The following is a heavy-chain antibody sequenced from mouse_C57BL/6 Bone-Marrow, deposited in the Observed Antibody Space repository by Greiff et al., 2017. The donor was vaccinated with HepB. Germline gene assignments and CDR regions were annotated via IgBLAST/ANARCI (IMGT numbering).Heavy chain of an antibody. J-gene: IGHJ3*01. CDR2: IDPADGYT. D-gene: IGHD1-1*01. CDR1: GFTFTDYC. Sequence: EVQVVESGAELVRPGASVKLSCTASGFTFTDYCMHWVKQRPEQGLEWIGGIDPADGYTEYDPKFQGKATMTADTSSNTAYLQLSSLTSEDTAVYYCIPLFSTTVGFAYWGQGTLVTVSA. V-gene: IGHV14-1*01. CDR3: IPLFSTTVGFAY.